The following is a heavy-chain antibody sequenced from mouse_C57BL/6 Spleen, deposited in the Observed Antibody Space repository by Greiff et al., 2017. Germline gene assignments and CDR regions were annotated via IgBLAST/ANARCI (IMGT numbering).Heavy chain of an antibody. J-gene: IGHJ4*01. Sequence: QVQLQQPGAELVRPGSSVKLSCKASGYTFTSYWMHWVKQRPIQGLEWIGNIDPSDSETHYNQKFKDKATLTVDKSSSTAYMQLSSLTSEDSAVYYCASNSNELLWAMDYWGQGTSVTVSS. D-gene: IGHD2-5*01. CDR3: ASNSNELLWAMDY. V-gene: IGHV1-52*01. CDR1: GYTFTSYW. CDR2: IDPSDSET.